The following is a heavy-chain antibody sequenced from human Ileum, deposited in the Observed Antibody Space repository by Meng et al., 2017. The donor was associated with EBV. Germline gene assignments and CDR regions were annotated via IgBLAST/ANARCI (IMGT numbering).Heavy chain of an antibody. CDR2: IYNSGST. V-gene: IGHV4-61*08. J-gene: IGHJ4*02. CDR3: ARDGYSSGSD. Sequence: QWQLQGSGPGLVKPSETLSLTCSVSGGSVSSGGNYWSWIRQPPGKGLEWIGYIYNSGSTNYNPSLKSRVTISVDTSKNQFSLKLSSVTAADTAVYYCARDGYSSGSDWGQGTLVTVSS. CDR1: GGSVSSGGNY. D-gene: IGHD6-19*01.